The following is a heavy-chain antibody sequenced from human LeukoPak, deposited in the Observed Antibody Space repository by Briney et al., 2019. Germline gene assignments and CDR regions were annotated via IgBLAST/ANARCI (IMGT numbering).Heavy chain of an antibody. V-gene: IGHV4-31*03. CDR2: IYYSGRT. CDR1: GGSVSGGGYY. Sequence: PSQTLSLTCTVSGGSVSGGGYYWSWIRQHPGKGLEWIGYIYYSGRTYYNPSLKSRFTISLDTSKNQFSLKLSSVTAADTAVYYCARDSPPSSWNSGYYYYGMDVWAQGPRSPSP. D-gene: IGHD6-13*01. J-gene: IGHJ6*02. CDR3: ARDSPPSSWNSGYYYYGMDV.